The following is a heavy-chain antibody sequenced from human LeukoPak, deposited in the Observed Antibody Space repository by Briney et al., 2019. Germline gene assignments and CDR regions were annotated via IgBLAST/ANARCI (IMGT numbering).Heavy chain of an antibody. J-gene: IGHJ5*02. CDR1: GYTFTSYA. D-gene: IGHD3-16*02. CDR2: INPNTGNP. V-gene: IGHV7-4-1*02. CDR3: GRAYQPLGGLSFPDQ. Sequence: ASVKVSCKASGYTFTSYAMSWVRQAPGQGLEWMGWINPNTGNPTYAQGFTGRFVFSLDTSVSTTYLQISSLKAEDTAVYYCGRAYQPLGGLSFPDQWGQGTLVTVSS.